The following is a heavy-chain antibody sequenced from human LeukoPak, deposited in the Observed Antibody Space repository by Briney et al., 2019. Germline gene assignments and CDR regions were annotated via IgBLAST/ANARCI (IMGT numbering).Heavy chain of an antibody. CDR3: ARGRGSYRYSDY. V-gene: IGHV4-34*01. J-gene: IGHJ4*02. Sequence: SETLSLTCAVYGGSFSGYYWSWIRQPPGKGLEWIGEINHSGSTNYNPSLKSRVTISVDTSENQFSLKLSSVTAADTAVYYCARGRGSYRYSDYWGQGTLVTVSS. CDR1: GGSFSGYY. CDR2: INHSGST. D-gene: IGHD3-16*02.